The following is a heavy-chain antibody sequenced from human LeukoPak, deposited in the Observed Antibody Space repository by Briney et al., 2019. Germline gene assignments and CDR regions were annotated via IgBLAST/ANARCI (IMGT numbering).Heavy chain of an antibody. Sequence: GGSLRLSCPASGFTFDDYAMHWVRQAPGKGLEWVSGIRWNSGSIGYADSVKGRFTISRDNAKNSLYLQMNSLRAEDTALYYCATGGLELVWGQGTLVTVSS. V-gene: IGHV3-9*01. CDR2: IRWNSGSI. CDR1: GFTFDDYA. D-gene: IGHD1-7*01. CDR3: ATGGLELV. J-gene: IGHJ4*02.